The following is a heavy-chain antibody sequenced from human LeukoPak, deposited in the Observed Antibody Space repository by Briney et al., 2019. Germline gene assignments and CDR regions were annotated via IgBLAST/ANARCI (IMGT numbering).Heavy chain of an antibody. V-gene: IGHV3-53*01. CDR2: IYSDGNT. D-gene: IGHD4/OR15-4a*01. CDR3: AGGRVRDY. CDR1: GFIVSSNY. Sequence: PGGSLRLSCAASGFIVSSNYMTWVRQAPGKGLEWVSIIYSDGNTNYADSVKGRFTISRDNSRNTVYLQMNSLRAEDTGVYYCAGGRVRDYWGQGTLVTVYS. J-gene: IGHJ4*02.